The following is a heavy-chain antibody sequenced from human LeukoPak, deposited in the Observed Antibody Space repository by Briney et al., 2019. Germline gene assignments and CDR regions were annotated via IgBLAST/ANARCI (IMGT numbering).Heavy chain of an antibody. CDR3: AKDTGSYGDYFDYFDY. V-gene: IGHV3-23*01. CDR1: GFTFSSYD. CDR2: ISGSGGST. D-gene: IGHD4-17*01. J-gene: IGHJ4*02. Sequence: GGSLRLSCAASGFTFSSYDMSWVRQAPGKGLEWVSAISGSGGSTYYADSVKGRFTISRDNSKNTLYLQMNSLRAEDTAVYYCAKDTGSYGDYFDYFDYWGQGTLVTVSS.